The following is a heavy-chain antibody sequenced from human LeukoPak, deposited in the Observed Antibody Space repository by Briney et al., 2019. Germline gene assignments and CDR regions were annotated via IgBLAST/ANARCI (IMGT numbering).Heavy chain of an antibody. CDR3: ARGPRADYETNWFDP. Sequence: SETLSLTCAVYGGSFSGYYWSWIRQPPGKGLEWIGEINHSGSTNYNPSLKSRVTISVDTSKNRFSLKLSSVTAADTAVYYCARGPRADYETNWFDPWGQGTLVTVSS. CDR2: INHSGST. J-gene: IGHJ5*02. D-gene: IGHD4-17*01. V-gene: IGHV4-34*01. CDR1: GGSFSGYY.